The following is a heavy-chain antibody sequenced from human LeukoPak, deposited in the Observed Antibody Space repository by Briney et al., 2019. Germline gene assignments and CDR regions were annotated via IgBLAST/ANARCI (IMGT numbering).Heavy chain of an antibody. J-gene: IGHJ4*02. CDR2: IRSKGCGGTA. CDR1: GFTFGDYS. CDR3: TKEIRYFDWFQADY. V-gene: IGHV3-49*03. Sequence: GGSLRLSCTTSGFTFGDYSMSWFRQAPGKGLEWVGFIRSKGCGGTAEYAASVKGRFTISRDDSNSIDYQQMDSLKDEDTAVYYCTKEIRYFDWFQADYWGQGTLVTVSS. D-gene: IGHD3-9*01.